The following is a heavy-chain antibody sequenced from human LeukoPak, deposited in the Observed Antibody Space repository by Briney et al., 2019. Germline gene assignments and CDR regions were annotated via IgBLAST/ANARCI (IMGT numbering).Heavy chain of an antibody. V-gene: IGHV4-59*08. CDR3: ARHRVTSLPGFDFDY. D-gene: IGHD2-21*02. J-gene: IGHJ4*02. CDR2: IYYSGST. CDR1: GGSISSYY. Sequence: SQTLSLTCTVSGGSISSYYWSWIRQPPGKGLEWIGYIYYSGSTNYNPSLKSRVTIPVDTSKNQFSLKLSSVTAADTAVYYCARHRVTSLPGFDFDYWGQGTLVTVSS.